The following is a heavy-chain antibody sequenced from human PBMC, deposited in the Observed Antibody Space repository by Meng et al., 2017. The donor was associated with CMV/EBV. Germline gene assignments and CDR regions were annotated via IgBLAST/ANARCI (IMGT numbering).Heavy chain of an antibody. V-gene: IGHV3-30-3*01. CDR1: GFTFSSYA. J-gene: IGHJ4*02. Sequence: GESLKISCAASGFTFSSYAMHWVRQAPGKGLEWVAVISYDGSNKYYADSVKGRFTISRDNSKNTLYLQMNSLRAEDTAVYYCARESFGSHFDYWGQGTLVTVSS. CDR2: ISYDGSNK. D-gene: IGHD1-26*01. CDR3: ARESFGSHFDY.